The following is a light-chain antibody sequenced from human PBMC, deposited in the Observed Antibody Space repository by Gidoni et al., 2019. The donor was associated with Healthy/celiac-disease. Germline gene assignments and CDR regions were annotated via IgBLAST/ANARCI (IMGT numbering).Light chain of an antibody. CDR1: QGISSD. CDR3: HQYYSYTWT. V-gene: IGKV1-8*01. J-gene: IGKJ1*01. Sequence: AIRMTQSPSSLSASTGDRVTITCRASQGISSDLAWYQQKPGKAPKLLIYAASTLQSGVPSRFSGSGSGTDFTLTLSCLQSEDFAPYYCHQYYSYTWTFGRGTKVEIK. CDR2: AAS.